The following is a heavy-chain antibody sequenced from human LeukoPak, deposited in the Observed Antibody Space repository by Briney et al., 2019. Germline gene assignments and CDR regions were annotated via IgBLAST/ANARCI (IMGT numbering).Heavy chain of an antibody. CDR3: ARVFDSGSQAYFYYMDV. Sequence: SESLSLTCNVSGGSIRGYYWSWIRQPPGKGLEWIGYIYSSGSTNYNPSLKSRVTMSVDTSKNQFSLKVSSVTAADTAVYYCARVFDSGSQAYFYYMDVWGKGTTVTIFS. J-gene: IGHJ6*03. CDR1: GGSIRGYY. V-gene: IGHV4-59*01. CDR2: IYSSGST. D-gene: IGHD3-10*01.